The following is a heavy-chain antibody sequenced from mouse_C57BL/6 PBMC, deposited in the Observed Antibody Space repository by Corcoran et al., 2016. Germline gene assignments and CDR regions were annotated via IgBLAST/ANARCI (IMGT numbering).Heavy chain of an antibody. Sequence: DVQLQESGPGLVKPSQSLSLTCSVTGYSITSGYYWNWIRQFPGNKLEWMGYISYDGSNNYNPSLKNRISITRDTSKNQFFLKLNSVTTEDTATYYCASPIYYYGSSPHWYFDVWGTGTTVTVSS. D-gene: IGHD1-1*01. V-gene: IGHV3-6*01. CDR2: ISYDGSN. J-gene: IGHJ1*03. CDR3: ASPIYYYGSSPHWYFDV. CDR1: GYSITSGYY.